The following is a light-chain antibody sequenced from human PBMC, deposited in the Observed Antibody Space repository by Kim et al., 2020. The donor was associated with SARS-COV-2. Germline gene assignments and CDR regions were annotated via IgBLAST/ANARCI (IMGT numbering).Light chain of an antibody. J-gene: IGLJ1*01. V-gene: IGLV3-21*01. Sequence: PGQTARITCGGNKIGGHSVHWYQQKPGQAPVLVMYYYRDRPSGIPERFSGSKSANTATLTISRVEAGDEADYYCQVWDTDTDHYVFGTGTKVTVL. CDR2: YYR. CDR3: QVWDTDTDHYV. CDR1: KIGGHS.